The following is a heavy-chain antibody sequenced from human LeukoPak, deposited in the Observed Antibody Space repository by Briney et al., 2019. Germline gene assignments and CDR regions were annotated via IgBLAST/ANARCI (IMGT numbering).Heavy chain of an antibody. V-gene: IGHV3-30*04. CDR1: GFIFSAYV. D-gene: IGHD3-22*01. J-gene: IGHJ5*02. CDR2: LGKDGTST. Sequence: PGGSLRLSCATSGFIFSAYVMHWVRQAPGEGLEWVAVLGKDGTSTSYGGSVKGRFTISRDNSRSTLYLQMDNLRPEDTAVYYCAREDDSSGLAGALGFDPWGQGTLVTVSA. CDR3: AREDDSSGLAGALGFDP.